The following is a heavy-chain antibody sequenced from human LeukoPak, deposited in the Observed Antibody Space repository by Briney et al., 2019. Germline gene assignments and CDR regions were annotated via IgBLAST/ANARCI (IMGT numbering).Heavy chain of an antibody. D-gene: IGHD3-10*01. CDR2: MNPNSGNT. J-gene: IGHJ4*02. V-gene: IGHV1-8*01. Sequence: VSVKVSCKASGYTFTSYDINWVRQATGQGLEWMGWMNPNSGNTGYAQKFQGRVTMTRNTSISTAYMELSSLRSEDTAVYYCAVYGSGSYFQLRYFDYWGQGTLVTVSS. CDR1: GYTFTSYD. CDR3: AVYGSGSYFQLRYFDY.